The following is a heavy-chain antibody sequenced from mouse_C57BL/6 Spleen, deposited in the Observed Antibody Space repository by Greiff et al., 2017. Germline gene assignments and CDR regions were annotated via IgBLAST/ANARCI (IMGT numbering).Heavy chain of an antibody. CDR2: IWSGGST. CDR3: ARKADYYGSSRDWFAY. V-gene: IGHV2-2*01. Sequence: VMLVESGPGLVQPSQSLSITCTVSGFSLTSYGVHWVRQSPGKGLEWLGVIWSGGSTDYNAAFISRLSISKDNSKSQVFFKMSSRQADDTAIYYCARKADYYGSSRDWFAYWGQGTLVTVSA. CDR1: GFSLTSYG. D-gene: IGHD1-1*01. J-gene: IGHJ3*01.